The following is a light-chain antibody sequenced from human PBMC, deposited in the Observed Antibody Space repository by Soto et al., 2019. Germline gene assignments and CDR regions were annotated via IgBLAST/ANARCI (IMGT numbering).Light chain of an antibody. J-gene: IGKJ5*01. Sequence: DIQMTQSPSSLSASVGDRVTITCRASQGISSYLSWYQQKPGKAPKFLIYAASSLQRGVPSRFSGRGSGTDFTLTISSLQPEDFATYYCQQCYSTPFTFRQGTRLEIK. CDR1: QGISSY. V-gene: IGKV1-39*01. CDR2: AAS. CDR3: QQCYSTPFT.